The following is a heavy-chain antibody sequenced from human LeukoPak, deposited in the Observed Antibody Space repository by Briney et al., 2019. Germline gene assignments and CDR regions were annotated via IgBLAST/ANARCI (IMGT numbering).Heavy chain of an antibody. J-gene: IGHJ4*02. Sequence: ASVKVSCKASGYTFTRYYMHWVRQAPGQGPEWMGWINPNGVGKKLAKKFQRRVTVTRDTSISTAYMYLSRLRSEETAVYYCDTRGEELLLDKAAFHIWGQGTMVGVSS. CDR1: GYTFTRYY. CDR3: DTRGEELLLDKAAFHI. D-gene: IGHD3-10*01. V-gene: IGHV1-2*02. CDR2: INPNGVGK.